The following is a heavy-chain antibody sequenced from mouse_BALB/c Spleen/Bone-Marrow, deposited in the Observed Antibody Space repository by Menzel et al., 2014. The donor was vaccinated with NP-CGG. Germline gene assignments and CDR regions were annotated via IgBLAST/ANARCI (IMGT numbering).Heavy chain of an antibody. Sequence: EVHLVESGGGLVKPGGSLKLSCAASGSTFSSYAMSWVRQTPEKRLEWVATISSGGSYTYYPDSVKGRFTISRDNAKNTLYLQMSSLRSEDTAMYYCARPPYYDSSECYFDDWGAGTTVTVSS. CDR3: ARPPYYDSSECYFDD. D-gene: IGHD1-1*01. J-gene: IGHJ1*01. CDR2: ISSGGSYT. CDR1: GSTFSSYA. V-gene: IGHV5-9-3*01.